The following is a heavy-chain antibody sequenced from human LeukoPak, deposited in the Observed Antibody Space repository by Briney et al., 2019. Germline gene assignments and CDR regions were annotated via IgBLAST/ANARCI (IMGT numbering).Heavy chain of an antibody. CDR3: AKLPGYCTGATCSYYFHY. CDR1: GYTFTGYY. Sequence: ASVKVSCKASGYTFTGYYMHWVRQAPGQGLEWMGWINPNSGGTNYAQKFQGRVTMTRDTSISTAYMELSRLRSDDTAVYYCAKLPGYCTGATCSYYFHYWGQGTLVTVSS. D-gene: IGHD2-15*01. CDR2: INPNSGGT. J-gene: IGHJ4*02. V-gene: IGHV1-2*02.